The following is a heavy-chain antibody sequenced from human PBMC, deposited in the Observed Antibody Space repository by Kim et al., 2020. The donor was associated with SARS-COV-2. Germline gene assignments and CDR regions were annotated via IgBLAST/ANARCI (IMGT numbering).Heavy chain of an antibody. J-gene: IGHJ4*02. D-gene: IGHD3-22*01. CDR1: GGSISSYY. CDR3: ARSSRMIVSSGYYYSYFDY. Sequence: SETLSLTCTVSGGSISSYYWSWIRQPAGKGLEWIGRIYTSGSTNYNPSLKSRVTMSVDTSKNQFSLKLSSVTAADTAVYYCARSSRMIVSSGYYYSYFDYWGQGTLVTVSS. V-gene: IGHV4-4*07. CDR2: IYTSGST.